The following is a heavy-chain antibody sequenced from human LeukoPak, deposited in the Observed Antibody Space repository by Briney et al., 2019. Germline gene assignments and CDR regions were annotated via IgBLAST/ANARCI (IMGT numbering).Heavy chain of an antibody. J-gene: IGHJ4*02. CDR3: ASRAYYDILTGLNFDY. CDR1: GGSISSYY. V-gene: IGHV4-4*07. D-gene: IGHD3-9*01. Sequence: PSETLSLTCTVSGGSISSYYWSWIRQPAGKGLEWIGRIYTSGSTNYNPSLKSRVTMSVDTSKNQFSLKLSSVTAADTAVYYCASRAYYDILTGLNFDYWGQGTLVTVSS. CDR2: IYTSGST.